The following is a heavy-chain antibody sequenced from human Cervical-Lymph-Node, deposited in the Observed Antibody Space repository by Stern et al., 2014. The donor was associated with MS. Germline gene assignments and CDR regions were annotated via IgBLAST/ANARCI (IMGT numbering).Heavy chain of an antibody. J-gene: IGHJ6*02. CDR3: ARDGRHTDNYGLDV. CDR2: ILPIIGTA. Sequence: VQLVQSGAEVKKPGSSVKVSCKASGGTFNVYAINWLRQAPGQGLEWMGGILPIIGTANYAQKFQGRVTITADGSTRTSSMQMSSLRFDDTAVYYCARDGRHTDNYGLDVWGQGTTVTVSS. V-gene: IGHV1-69*01. D-gene: IGHD3-9*01. CDR1: GGTFNVYA.